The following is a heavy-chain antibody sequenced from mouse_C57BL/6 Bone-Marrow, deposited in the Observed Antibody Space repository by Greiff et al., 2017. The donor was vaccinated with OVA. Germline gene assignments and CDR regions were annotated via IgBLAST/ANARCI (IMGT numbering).Heavy chain of an antibody. V-gene: IGHV3-1*01. CDR3: ARGYDGYYWYFDV. Sequence: VQLQQSGPGMVKPSQSLSLTCTVTGYSITSGYDWHWIRHFPGNKLEWMGYISYSGSTNYNPSLKSRISITHDTSKNHFFLKLNSVTTEDTATYYCARGYDGYYWYFDVWGTGTTVTVSS. J-gene: IGHJ1*03. D-gene: IGHD2-3*01. CDR1: GYSITSGYD. CDR2: ISYSGST.